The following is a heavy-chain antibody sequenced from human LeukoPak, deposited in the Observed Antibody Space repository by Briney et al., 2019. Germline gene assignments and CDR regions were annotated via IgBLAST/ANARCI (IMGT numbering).Heavy chain of an antibody. V-gene: IGHV3-66*01. CDR3: ARELPPVVNFYFDS. Sequence: SGGSLRLSCAASVFTVSSNYMSWVRQAPGKGLEWVSVIYSGGSTYYADSVKGRFTISRDNSKNPLYLQMNSLRAEDTAVYYCARELPPVVNFYFDSWGQGTLVTVSS. CDR2: IYSGGST. CDR1: VFTVSSNY. J-gene: IGHJ4*02. D-gene: IGHD3-22*01.